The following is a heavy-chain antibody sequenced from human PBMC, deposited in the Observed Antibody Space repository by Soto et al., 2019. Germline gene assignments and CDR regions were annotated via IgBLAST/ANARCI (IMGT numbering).Heavy chain of an antibody. D-gene: IGHD3-16*01. CDR3: ARDGYNRGGCDY. J-gene: IGHJ4*02. V-gene: IGHV3-9*01. CDR1: GFTFDDNA. Sequence: GGSLRLSCAVSGFTFDDNAMHWVRQAPEKGLEWVSGINWKSDIGYADSVKGRFTISRDNAENSLYLQMNSLRAEDTALYYCARDGYNRGGCDYWGQGTLVTVSS. CDR2: INWKSDI.